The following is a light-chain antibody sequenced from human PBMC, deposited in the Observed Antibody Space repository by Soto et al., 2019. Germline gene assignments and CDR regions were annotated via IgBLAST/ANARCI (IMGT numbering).Light chain of an antibody. V-gene: IGKV3-15*01. CDR1: QSVSSN. J-gene: IGKJ1*01. Sequence: EIVMTQSPATLSVSPGERATLSCRASQSVSSNLAWYQHKPGQAPRLLIYGASTRATGIPARFSGSGSGTEFTLTISSLQSEDFAVYSCQQDNNWPPWTFGQGTKVEIK. CDR3: QQDNNWPPWT. CDR2: GAS.